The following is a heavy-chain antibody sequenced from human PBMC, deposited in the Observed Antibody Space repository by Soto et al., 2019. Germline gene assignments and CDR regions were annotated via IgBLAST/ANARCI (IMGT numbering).Heavy chain of an antibody. J-gene: IGHJ4*02. Sequence: WGSLRLSCAASGISTSSYWIGWVRQAPGRGLEWVASIKKDGSEKYYMDSLKGRFTISRDNALNSLYLQMNSLRAEDTAVYFCVTGYHSDYWGQGTLVTVSS. CDR1: GISTSSYW. V-gene: IGHV3-7*03. CDR2: IKKDGSEK. CDR3: VTGYHSDY. D-gene: IGHD5-18*01.